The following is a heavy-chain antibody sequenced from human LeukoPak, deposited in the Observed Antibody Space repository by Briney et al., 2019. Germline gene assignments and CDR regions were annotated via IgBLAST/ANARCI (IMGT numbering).Heavy chain of an antibody. J-gene: IGHJ5*02. D-gene: IGHD6-13*01. CDR1: GFTFSDYY. CDR2: ISSSGSTI. Sequence: GGSLRLSCAASGFTFSDYYMSWIRQAPGKGLEWVSYISSSGSTIYYADSVKGRFTISRDNAKNSLYLQMNSLRAEDTAVYYCARDPYSSSWYPNWFDPWGQGTLVTVSS. V-gene: IGHV3-11*01. CDR3: ARDPYSSSWYPNWFDP.